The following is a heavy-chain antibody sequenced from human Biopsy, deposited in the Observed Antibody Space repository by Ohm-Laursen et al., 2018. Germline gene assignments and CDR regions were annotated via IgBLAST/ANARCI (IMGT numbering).Heavy chain of an antibody. Sequence: SLRLSCTASGFTFSDYYMSWIRQAPGKGLEWLSYISGSGTTIFYADSVKGRFTVSRDNAKNSLYLQMNSLTVEDTAVYYCARDVAGSYYDYWGQGTLVTVSS. V-gene: IGHV3-11*01. CDR1: GFTFSDYY. CDR2: ISGSGTTI. CDR3: ARDVAGSYYDY. D-gene: IGHD3-10*01. J-gene: IGHJ4*02.